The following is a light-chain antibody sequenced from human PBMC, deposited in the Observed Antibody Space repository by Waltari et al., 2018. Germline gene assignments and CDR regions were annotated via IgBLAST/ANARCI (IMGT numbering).Light chain of an antibody. CDR3: QHHFRLPAT. CDR1: PSISRY. V-gene: IGKV3-20*01. J-gene: IGKJ1*01. Sequence: SCRASPSISRYLAWYQQKPGQAPRLLSYGASNRATGIPPRFSGSGSGTDFSLTISGLEPEDSAVYYCQHHFRLPATFGQGTKVEIK. CDR2: GAS.